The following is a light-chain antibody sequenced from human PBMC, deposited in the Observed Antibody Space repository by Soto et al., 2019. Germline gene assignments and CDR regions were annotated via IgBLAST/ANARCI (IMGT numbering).Light chain of an antibody. J-gene: IGLJ3*02. CDR1: SSNIGSNA. CDR2: SNG. Sequence: QSVLTQPPSASGTPGQRVTISCSGSSSNIGSNAVNWYQQLPGTAPKLLIYSNGQRPSGVPYRFSGSKSGTSASLAISGLQSEDEADYYCVAWDDSLNGHLVFGGGTKLTVL. V-gene: IGLV1-44*01. CDR3: VAWDDSLNGHLV.